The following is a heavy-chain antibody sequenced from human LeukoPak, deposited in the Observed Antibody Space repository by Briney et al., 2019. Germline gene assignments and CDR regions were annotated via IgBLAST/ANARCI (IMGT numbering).Heavy chain of an antibody. CDR3: ARTSAAGALGTFDI. Sequence: SETLSLTCTVSGGSISSYYWSWIRQPPGKGLEWVGYIYYSGSTNYNPSLKSRVTISVDTSKNQFSLKLSSVTAADTAVYYCARTSAAGALGTFDIWGQGTMVTVSS. D-gene: IGHD6-13*01. CDR1: GGSISSYY. V-gene: IGHV4-59*01. CDR2: IYYSGST. J-gene: IGHJ3*02.